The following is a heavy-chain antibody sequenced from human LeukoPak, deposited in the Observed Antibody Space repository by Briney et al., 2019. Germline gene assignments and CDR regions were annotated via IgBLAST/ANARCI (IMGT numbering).Heavy chain of an antibody. D-gene: IGHD4-17*01. Sequence: ASLKVSCKASGYTFTGYYIHWVRQAPGQGLEWLGWINPNSGGTNYTQNFQGRGTMTRDTSISTAYMELSRLRSDDTAIYYCSRDPSGDDVFWYFELGGRGTLVTVSS. V-gene: IGHV1-2*02. CDR2: INPNSGGT. J-gene: IGHJ2*01. CDR1: GYTFTGYY. CDR3: SRDPSGDDVFWYFEL.